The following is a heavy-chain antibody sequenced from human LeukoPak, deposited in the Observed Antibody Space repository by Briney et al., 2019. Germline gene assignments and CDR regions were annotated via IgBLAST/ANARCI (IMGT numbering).Heavy chain of an antibody. V-gene: IGHV4-4*02. J-gene: IGHJ5*02. CDR3: ARFMAYNWFDP. CDR1: GASISSSDW. D-gene: IGHD3-10*01. Sequence: SGTLSLTCAVSGASISSSDWWSWVRQPPGKGLEWIGEIYHSGSANYNPSLKSRVTISVDKSRNQFSLKLTSVTAADTAVYYCARFMAYNWFDPWGQGTLVTVSS. CDR2: IYHSGSA.